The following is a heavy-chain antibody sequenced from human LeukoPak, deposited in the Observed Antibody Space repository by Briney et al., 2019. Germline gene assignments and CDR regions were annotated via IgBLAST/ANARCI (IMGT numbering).Heavy chain of an antibody. CDR3: ARQECNGGSCYSRAIWFDP. Sequence: SETLSLTCNVSGGSISDTSYYWGWIRQPPGKGLEWIGSIYHTGTTYYSPSLKSRVTISVHTSKNQFSLKLSSVTAADTDVYYCARQECNGGSCYSRAIWFDPWGQGTLVTVSS. CDR2: IYHTGTT. J-gene: IGHJ5*02. V-gene: IGHV4-39*01. CDR1: GGSISDTSYY. D-gene: IGHD2-15*01.